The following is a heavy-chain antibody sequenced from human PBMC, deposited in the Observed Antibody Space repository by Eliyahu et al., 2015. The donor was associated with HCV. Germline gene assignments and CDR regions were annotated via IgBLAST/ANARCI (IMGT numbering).Heavy chain of an antibody. CDR3: AKDPRCSSTSCSNWFDP. CDR2: ISGSGGST. Sequence: EVQLLESGGGLVQPGGSLRLSCAXSGFTFSSYAMSWVRQAPGKGLEWVSAISGSGGSTYYADSVKGRFTISRDNSKNTLYLQMNSLRAEDTAVYYCAKDPRCSSTSCSNWFDPWGQGTLVTVSS. J-gene: IGHJ5*02. V-gene: IGHV3-23*01. CDR1: GFTFSSYA. D-gene: IGHD2-2*01.